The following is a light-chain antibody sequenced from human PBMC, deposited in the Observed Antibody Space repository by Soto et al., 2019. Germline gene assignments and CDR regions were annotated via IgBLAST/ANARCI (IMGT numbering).Light chain of an antibody. J-gene: IGLJ2*01. CDR2: DVS. V-gene: IGLV2-14*01. Sequence: QSALTQPASVSGSPEQSITISCTGTSSDVGGYNYVSWYQQHPGKAPKLMIYDVSNRPSGVSNRFSGSKSGNTASLTISGLQAEDEADYYCSSYTSSSILVVFGGGTKVTVL. CDR3: SSYTSSSILVV. CDR1: SSDVGGYNY.